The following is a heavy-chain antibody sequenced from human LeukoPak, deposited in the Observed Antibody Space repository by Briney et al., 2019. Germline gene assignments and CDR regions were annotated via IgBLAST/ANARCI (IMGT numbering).Heavy chain of an antibody. D-gene: IGHD6-13*01. J-gene: IGHJ5*02. V-gene: IGHV1-2*04. Sequence: ASVKVSCKASGYTFTGYYMHWVRQAPGQGLEWMGWINPNSGGTNYAQKFQGWVTMTRDTSISTAYMELSRLRSDDTAVYYCARAPEGRIAAAGSSNWFDPWGQGTLVTVSS. CDR2: INPNSGGT. CDR1: GYTFTGYY. CDR3: ARAPEGRIAAAGSSNWFDP.